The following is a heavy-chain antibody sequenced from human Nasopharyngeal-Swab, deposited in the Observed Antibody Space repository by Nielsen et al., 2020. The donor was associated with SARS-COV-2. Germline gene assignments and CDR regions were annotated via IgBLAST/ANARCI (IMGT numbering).Heavy chain of an antibody. J-gene: IGHJ6*02. CDR2: IYSGGST. V-gene: IGHV3-53*01. Sequence: WIRQPPGKGLEWVSVIYSGGSTYYADSVKGRFTISRDNSKNTLYLQMNSLRAEDTALYYCARGDPYYYGMDVWGQGTTVTVSS. CDR3: ARGDPYYYGMDV.